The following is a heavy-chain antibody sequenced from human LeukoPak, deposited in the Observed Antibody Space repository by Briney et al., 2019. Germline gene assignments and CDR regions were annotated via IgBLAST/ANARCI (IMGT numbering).Heavy chain of an antibody. CDR1: GGSFSGYY. CDR3: ASTNGPPYSSGWYYFDY. D-gene: IGHD6-19*01. J-gene: IGHJ4*02. V-gene: IGHV4-34*01. CDR2: INHSGST. Sequence: SETLSLTCAVYGGSFSGYYWSWLRHPPGKGLEWIGEINHSGSTNYNPSLKSRVTISVDTSKNQFSMKLSSVTAADTAVYSCASTNGPPYSSGWYYFDYWGQGTLVTVSS.